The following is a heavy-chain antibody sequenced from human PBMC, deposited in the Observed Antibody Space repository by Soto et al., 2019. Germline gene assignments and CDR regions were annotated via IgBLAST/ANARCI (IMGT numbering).Heavy chain of an antibody. D-gene: IGHD3-10*01. CDR2: LTRSGTR. Sequence: EVQLLESAGGLVQPGGSLRLSCAASGFTFSSYAMGWVRQAPGKGLEWVSTLTRSGTRPYAESVRGRFTISRDNSKNTLYLQMDDLRAEDTAVYYCVREFAPGSPNYDYWGLGTLVTVSS. V-gene: IGHV3-23*01. CDR3: VREFAPGSPNYDY. CDR1: GFTFSSYA. J-gene: IGHJ4*02.